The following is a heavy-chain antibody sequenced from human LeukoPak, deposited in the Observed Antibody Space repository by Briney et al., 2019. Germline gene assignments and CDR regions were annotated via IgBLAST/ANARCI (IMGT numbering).Heavy chain of an antibody. CDR3: ARRGRGIAAAGTADY. V-gene: IGHV4-39*07. CDR1: GGTISSSSYY. CDR2: IYYSGST. D-gene: IGHD6-13*01. J-gene: IGHJ4*02. Sequence: PSETLSLTCTVSGGTISSSSYYWGWIRQPPGKGLEWIGSIYYSGSTYYNPSLKSRVTISVDTSKNQFSLKLSSVTAADTAVYYCARRGRGIAAAGTADYWGQGTLVTVSS.